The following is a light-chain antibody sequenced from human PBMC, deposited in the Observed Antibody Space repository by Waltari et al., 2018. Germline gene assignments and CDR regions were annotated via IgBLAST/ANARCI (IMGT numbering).Light chain of an antibody. CDR3: QQRSNWPKYT. J-gene: IGKJ2*01. CDR2: DAS. CDR1: QSVSSY. Sequence: EIVLTQSPATLSLSPGDRATLTFRASQSVSSYLAWYQQNPGQAPRLLIYDASNRATGIPARFSGSGSGTDFTLTISSLEPEDFAVYYCQQRSNWPKYTFGQGTKLEIK. V-gene: IGKV3-11*01.